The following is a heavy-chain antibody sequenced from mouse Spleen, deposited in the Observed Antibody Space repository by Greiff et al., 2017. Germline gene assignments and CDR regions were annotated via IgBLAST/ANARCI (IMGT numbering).Heavy chain of an antibody. V-gene: IGHV7-3*01. CDR3: ARSGVVATPDAMDY. CDR1: GFTFTDYS. Sequence: EVKLMESGGGLVQPGGSLSLSCAASGFTFTDYSMSWVRQPPGKALEWLGFIRNKANGYTTEYSASVKGRFTISRDNSQSILYLQMNALRAEDSATYYCARSGVVATPDAMDYWGQGTSVTVSS. D-gene: IGHD1-1*01. CDR2: IRNKANGYTT. J-gene: IGHJ4*01.